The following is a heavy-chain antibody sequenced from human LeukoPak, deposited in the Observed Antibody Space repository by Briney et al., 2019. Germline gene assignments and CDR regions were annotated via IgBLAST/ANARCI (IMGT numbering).Heavy chain of an antibody. CDR2: ISYDGSNK. V-gene: IGHV3-30-3*01. D-gene: IGHD1-26*01. J-gene: IGHJ4*02. Sequence: GGSLRLSCAASGFTFSSYAMHWVRQAPGKGLEWVAVISYDGSNKYYADSVKGRFTISRDNSKNTLYLQMNSLRAEDTAVYYCAKDSGSYGAGFDYWGQGTLVTVSS. CDR3: AKDSGSYGAGFDY. CDR1: GFTFSSYA.